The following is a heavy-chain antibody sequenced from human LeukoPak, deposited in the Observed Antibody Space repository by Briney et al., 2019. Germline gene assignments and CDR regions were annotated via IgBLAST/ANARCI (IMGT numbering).Heavy chain of an antibody. J-gene: IGHJ4*02. D-gene: IGHD6-19*01. CDR2: IRSKANNYAT. V-gene: IGHV3-73*01. Sequence: GGSLRLSCAASGFTFSGSAMHWVRQAAGKGLEWVGRIRSKANNYATAYSASVKGRFTISRDDSKNTAYLQMNSLKTEDTAVYYCAQGSGWYQSPFDYWGQGTLVTVSS. CDR3: AQGSGWYQSPFDY. CDR1: GFTFSGSA.